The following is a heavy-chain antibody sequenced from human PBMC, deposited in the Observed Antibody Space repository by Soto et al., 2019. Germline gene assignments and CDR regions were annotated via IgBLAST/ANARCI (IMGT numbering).Heavy chain of an antibody. CDR1: GGTFSSYA. CDR3: ARDPRAHYGEHYFDY. J-gene: IGHJ4*02. Sequence: QVQLVQSGAEVKKPGSSVKVSCKASGGTFSSYAISWVRKAPGQGLEWMGGIIPIFGTANYAQKFQGRVTITADESTSTAYMELSSLRSEDTAVYYCARDPRAHYGEHYFDYWGQGTLVTVSS. CDR2: IIPIFGTA. D-gene: IGHD4-17*01. V-gene: IGHV1-69*01.